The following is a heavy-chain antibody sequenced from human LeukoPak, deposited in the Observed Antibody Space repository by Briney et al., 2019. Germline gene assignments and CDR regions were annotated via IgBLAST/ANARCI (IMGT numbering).Heavy chain of an antibody. Sequence: GGSLRLSCATSGFIFNYYAMSWVRQAPGKGPEWVSGISGSDGSTYYADSVKGRFSISRDNSKKTLFLQMNSLRAEDTAVYYCAKSGYSSGWFRAFDIWGQGTLVTVSS. CDR2: ISGSDGST. V-gene: IGHV3-23*01. CDR3: AKSGYSSGWFRAFDI. D-gene: IGHD6-19*01. CDR1: GFIFNYYA. J-gene: IGHJ3*02.